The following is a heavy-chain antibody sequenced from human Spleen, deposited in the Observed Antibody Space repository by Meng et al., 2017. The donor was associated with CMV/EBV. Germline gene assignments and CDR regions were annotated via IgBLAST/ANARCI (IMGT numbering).Heavy chain of an antibody. J-gene: IGHJ4*02. CDR1: TFTTYD. D-gene: IGHD3-10*01. CDR2: MNPRSGNT. Sequence: TFTTYDINWVRQAPGQGLEWMGWMNPRSGNTGYAQKFQGRLTLSRDTSISTAYMELKRLRPEDTAVYYCARGPFPDDESGTYSYFEFWGQGTLVTVSS. CDR3: ARGPFPDDESGTYSYFEF. V-gene: IGHV1-8*01.